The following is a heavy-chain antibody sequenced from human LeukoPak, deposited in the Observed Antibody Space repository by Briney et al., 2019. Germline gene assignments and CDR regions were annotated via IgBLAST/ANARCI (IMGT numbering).Heavy chain of an antibody. CDR1: GFTFTSYL. CDR2: ISSSSSYI. Sequence: GGSLRLSCAASGFTFTSYLMNWVRQAPGKGLEWVSSISSSSSYIYYADSVKGRFTLSRDNANNSLYLQMNSLRADDTAVYYCARDTHPQYYYDSSGSDYWGQGTLVTVSS. CDR3: ARDTHPQYYYDSSGSDY. V-gene: IGHV3-21*04. D-gene: IGHD3-22*01. J-gene: IGHJ4*02.